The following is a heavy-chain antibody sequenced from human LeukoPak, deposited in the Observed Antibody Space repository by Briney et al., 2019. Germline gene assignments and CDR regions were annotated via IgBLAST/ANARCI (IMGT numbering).Heavy chain of an antibody. CDR1: GGSISSSNW. Sequence: SGTLSLTCAVSGGSISSSNWWSWVRQPPGKGLEWIGEINHSGSTNYNPSLKSRVTISVDTSKNQFSLKLSSVTAADTAVYYCARGVKRVYYYDSSGYWVYWGQGTLVTVSS. J-gene: IGHJ4*02. D-gene: IGHD3-22*01. CDR2: INHSGST. CDR3: ARGVKRVYYYDSSGYWVY. V-gene: IGHV4-4*02.